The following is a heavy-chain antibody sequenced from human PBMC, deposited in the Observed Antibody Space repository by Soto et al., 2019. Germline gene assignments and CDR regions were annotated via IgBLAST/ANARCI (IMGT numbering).Heavy chain of an antibody. Sequence: SLRLSCAASGFTVSSNYMSWVRQAPGKGLEWVSVIYSGGSTYYADSVKGRFTISRDNSKNTPYLQMNSLRAEDTAVYYCARGWRRVWSGYGTYYYYDMDVWGQGTTVTVSS. CDR3: ARGWRRVWSGYGTYYYYDMDV. CDR2: IYSGGST. D-gene: IGHD3-3*01. J-gene: IGHJ6*02. CDR1: GFTVSSNY. V-gene: IGHV3-53*01.